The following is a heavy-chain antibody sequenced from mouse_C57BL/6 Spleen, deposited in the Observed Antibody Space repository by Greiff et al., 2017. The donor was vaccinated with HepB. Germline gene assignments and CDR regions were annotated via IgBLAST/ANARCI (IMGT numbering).Heavy chain of an antibody. V-gene: IGHV1-5*01. CDR1: GYTFTSYW. CDR2: IYPGNSDT. D-gene: IGHD1-1*01. CDR3: TRFEYYGSSYKDWFAY. Sequence: EVQLQQSGTVLARPGASVKMSCKTSGYTFTSYWMHWVKQRPGQGLEWIGAIYPGNSDTSYNQKFKGKAKLTAVTSASTAYMELSSLTNEDSAVYDCTRFEYYGSSYKDWFAYWGQGTLVTVSA. J-gene: IGHJ3*01.